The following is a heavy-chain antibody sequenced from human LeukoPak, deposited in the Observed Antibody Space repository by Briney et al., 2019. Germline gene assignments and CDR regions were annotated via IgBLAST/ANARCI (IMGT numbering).Heavy chain of an antibody. CDR1: GGSISSGSYY. CDR2: IYTSGST. CDR3: ARAQIQGWFDP. J-gene: IGHJ5*02. V-gene: IGHV4-61*02. Sequence: SETLSLTCTVSGGSISSGSYYWSWIRQPAGKGLEWIGRIYTSGSTNYNPSLKSRVTISVDTSKDQFSLKLSSVTAADTAVYYCARAQIQGWFDPWGQGTLVTVSS.